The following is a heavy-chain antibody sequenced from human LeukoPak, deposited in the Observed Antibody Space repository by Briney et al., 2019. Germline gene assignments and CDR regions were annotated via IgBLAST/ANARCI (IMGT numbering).Heavy chain of an antibody. Sequence: SETLSLTCAVSGGSISSYYWTWIRQPPGKGLEWIGYIYYSGSTNYNPSLKSRVTISVDTSKNQFSLKLSSVTAADTAVYNCARTRVPAATYFDYWGQGTLVTVSS. J-gene: IGHJ4*02. V-gene: IGHV4-59*01. CDR2: IYYSGST. D-gene: IGHD2-2*01. CDR1: GGSISSYY. CDR3: ARTRVPAATYFDY.